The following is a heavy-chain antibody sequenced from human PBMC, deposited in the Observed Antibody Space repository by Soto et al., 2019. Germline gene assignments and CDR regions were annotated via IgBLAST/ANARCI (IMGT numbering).Heavy chain of an antibody. Sequence: GGSLRLSCAASGFTFDDYAMHWVRQAPGKGLEWVSAISGSARSTYHADSVRGRFTISRDNSKSTLYLHMNSLRAEDTAVYFCAKAPDYDDSGFYSDYWGQGTLVTVSS. D-gene: IGHD3-22*01. CDR1: GFTFDDYA. CDR3: AKAPDYDDSGFYSDY. CDR2: ISGSARST. J-gene: IGHJ4*02. V-gene: IGHV3-23*01.